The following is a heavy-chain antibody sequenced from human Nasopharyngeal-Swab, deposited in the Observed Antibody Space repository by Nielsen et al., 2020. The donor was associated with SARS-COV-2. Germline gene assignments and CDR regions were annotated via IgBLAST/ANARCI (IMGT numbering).Heavy chain of an antibody. V-gene: IGHV4-59*01. CDR3: ARATWSGYSLGWFDP. Sequence: RQAPGKGLEWIGYIYYSGSTSYNPSLKSRVTISVDTSKNQFSLKLSSVTAADTAVYYCARATWSGYSLGWFDPWGQGTLVTVSS. D-gene: IGHD3-3*01. J-gene: IGHJ5*02. CDR2: IYYSGST.